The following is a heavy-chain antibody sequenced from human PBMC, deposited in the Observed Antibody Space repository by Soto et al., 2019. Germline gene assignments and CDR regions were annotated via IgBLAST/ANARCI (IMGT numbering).Heavy chain of an antibody. J-gene: IGHJ3*01. D-gene: IGHD2-15*01. CDR1: GGTFRNIA. CDR2: FIPIIGGG. Sequence: QVQLVKSGAEVKKPGSSVKVSCKASGGTFRNIAINWVRQAPGQGLEWMCGFIPIIGGGINAQKFQGRVTITSDDPKSTAYMELSSLKSEDTAMYFCARRSVSHSNAFDFWGKGTMVTVSS. CDR3: ARRSVSHSNAFDF. V-gene: IGHV1-69*01.